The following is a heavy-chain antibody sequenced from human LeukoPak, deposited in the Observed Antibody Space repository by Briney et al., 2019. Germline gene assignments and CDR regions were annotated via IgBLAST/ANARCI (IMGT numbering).Heavy chain of an antibody. D-gene: IGHD5-12*01. CDR1: GFTFSSYW. J-gene: IGHJ4*02. Sequence: GGSLRLSRAASGFTFSSYWRNWVRQAPGKGLEWVANIKKDGSETYYVGSVKGRFTISRDNAKNSLYLQMNSLRAEDTAVYYCGPGDIFIGYWGQGTLVTVSS. CDR2: IKKDGSET. CDR3: GPGDIFIGY. V-gene: IGHV3-7*03.